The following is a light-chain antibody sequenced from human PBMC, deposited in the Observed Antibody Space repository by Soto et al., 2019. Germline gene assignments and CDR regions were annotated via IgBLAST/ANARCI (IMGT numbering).Light chain of an antibody. CDR2: GAS. V-gene: IGKV3-20*01. J-gene: IGKJ2*01. CDR1: QRVSSNY. Sequence: IVLTQSPGTLSLSPGERATLSCRASQRVSSNYLAWYQQKPGQAPRLLIYGASSRATGIPDRFSGSGSGTDFTLTIGRLEPEDFAVYYCQQYGGSSPYTFGQGTKLEIK. CDR3: QQYGGSSPYT.